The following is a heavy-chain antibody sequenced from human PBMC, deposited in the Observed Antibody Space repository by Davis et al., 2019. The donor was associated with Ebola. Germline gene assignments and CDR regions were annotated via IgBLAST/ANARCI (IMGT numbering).Heavy chain of an antibody. Sequence: ASVKVSCKASGYTFTSYDINWVRQATGQGLEWMGWMNPNSGNTGYAQKFQGRVTITRNTSISTDYMELSSLRSEDTAVYYCARVRYFDWLLPSRVFDIWGQGTMVTVSS. J-gene: IGHJ3*02. D-gene: IGHD3-9*01. CDR3: ARVRYFDWLLPSRVFDI. CDR2: MNPNSGNT. V-gene: IGHV1-8*03. CDR1: GYTFTSYD.